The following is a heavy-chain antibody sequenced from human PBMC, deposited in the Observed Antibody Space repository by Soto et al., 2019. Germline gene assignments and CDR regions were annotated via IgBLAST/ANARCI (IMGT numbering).Heavy chain of an antibody. CDR3: ARSPGHDILTGDGAFDI. D-gene: IGHD3-9*01. V-gene: IGHV3-33*01. Sequence: QVQLVESGGGVVQPGRSLRLSCAASGFTSSSYGMHWVRQAPGKGLEWVAVIWYDGSNKYYADSVKGRFTISRDNSKNTLYLQMNSLRAEDTAVYYCARSPGHDILTGDGAFDIWGQGTMVTVSS. J-gene: IGHJ3*02. CDR2: IWYDGSNK. CDR1: GFTSSSYG.